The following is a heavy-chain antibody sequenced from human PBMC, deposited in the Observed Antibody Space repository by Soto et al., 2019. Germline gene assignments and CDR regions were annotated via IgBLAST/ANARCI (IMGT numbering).Heavy chain of an antibody. Sequence: EVQLLESGGDLIQPGGSLSLSCAASGFTFNIYAMTWVRQAPGKALEWVSAISRYGDSTYYADSVEGRFSISRDNSKNPLYLQMNSLRAEDTAVYYCVKDRYLDHVSRGYLLDNWGQGTLVTVSS. J-gene: IGHJ4*02. D-gene: IGHD3-22*01. V-gene: IGHV3-23*01. CDR1: GFTFNIYA. CDR3: VKDRYLDHVSRGYLLDN. CDR2: ISRYGDST.